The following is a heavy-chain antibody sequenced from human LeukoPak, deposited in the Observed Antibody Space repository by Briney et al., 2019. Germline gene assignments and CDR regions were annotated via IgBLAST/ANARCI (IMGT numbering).Heavy chain of an antibody. V-gene: IGHV3-20*04. Sequence: GGSLRLSCAASGFTFGNYGMSWVRQVPGKGLEWVSGINWNGGSTGYADSVKGRFTISRDNAKNSLYLQMNSLRAEDTAVYYCAELGITMIGGVWGKGTTVTISS. D-gene: IGHD3-10*02. CDR2: INWNGGST. CDR1: GFTFGNYG. J-gene: IGHJ6*04. CDR3: AELGITMIGGV.